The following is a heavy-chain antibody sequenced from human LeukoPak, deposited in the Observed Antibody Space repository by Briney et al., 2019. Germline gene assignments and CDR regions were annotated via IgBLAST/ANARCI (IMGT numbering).Heavy chain of an antibody. D-gene: IGHD3-9*01. CDR1: GYTFTDYY. CDR2: INLNSGDT. Sequence: ASVKVSSKASGYTFTDYYIHWVRQAPGQGLEWMGWINLNSGDTYYAQNFQDRVTMTGDTSISTAYLELSSLRSDDTAVFYCARSYFDVLTNYYMWLAPWGQGTLVTVSS. CDR3: ARSYFDVLTNYYMWLAP. V-gene: IGHV1-2*02. J-gene: IGHJ5*02.